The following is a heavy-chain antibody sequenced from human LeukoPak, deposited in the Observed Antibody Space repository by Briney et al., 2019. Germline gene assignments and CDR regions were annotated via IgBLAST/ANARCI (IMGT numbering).Heavy chain of an antibody. Sequence: GGPLRLFCAASGFTFSSYGMHWVRQAPGKGLEWVAFIRYDGSNKYYADSVKGRFTISRDNSKNTLYLQMNSLRAEDTAVYYCANPTTRAADYWGQGTLVTVSS. CDR2: IRYDGSNK. D-gene: IGHD6-25*01. V-gene: IGHV3-30*02. CDR3: ANPTTRAADY. J-gene: IGHJ4*02. CDR1: GFTFSSYG.